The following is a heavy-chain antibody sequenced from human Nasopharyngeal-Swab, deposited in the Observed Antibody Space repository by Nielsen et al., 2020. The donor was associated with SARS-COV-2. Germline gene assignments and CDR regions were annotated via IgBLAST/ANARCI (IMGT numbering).Heavy chain of an antibody. D-gene: IGHD5-12*01. V-gene: IGHV3-7*01. J-gene: IGHJ4*02. CDR1: GFTFSTYW. CDR3: ARAHVDKVSNFDY. Sequence: GGSLRLSCAASGFTFSTYWMSWVRQAPGKGLEWVASIKKDGSERYYVDSVKGRFTISRDNAKNSLDLQMNSLRAEDTAVYYCARAHVDKVSNFDYWGQGTLVTVSS. CDR2: IKKDGSER.